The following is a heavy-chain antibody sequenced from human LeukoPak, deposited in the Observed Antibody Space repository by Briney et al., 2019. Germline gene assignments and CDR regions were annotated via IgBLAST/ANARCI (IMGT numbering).Heavy chain of an antibody. CDR2: ISGSGGST. CDR3: AKDLWDYYDSSGRDDAFDT. CDR1: GFTFSSYA. Sequence: PGGSLRLSCAASGFTFSSYAMSWVRQAPGKGLEWVSAISGSGGSTYYADSVKGRFTISRDNSKNTLYLQMNSLRAEDTAVYYCAKDLWDYYDSSGRDDAFDTWGQGTMVTVSS. D-gene: IGHD3-22*01. V-gene: IGHV3-23*01. J-gene: IGHJ3*02.